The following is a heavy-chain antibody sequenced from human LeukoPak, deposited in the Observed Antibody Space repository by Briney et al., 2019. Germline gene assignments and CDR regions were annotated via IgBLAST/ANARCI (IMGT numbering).Heavy chain of an antibody. J-gene: IGHJ3*02. Sequence: GASVKVSCKASGYTFSGYYMHWVRQAPGQGPEWMGWINPNSGGTNYAQKFQGRVTMTRDTSISTAYMELSRLRSDDTAVYYCARDLPLDAFDIWGQGTMVTVSS. CDR3: ARDLPLDAFDI. CDR2: INPNSGGT. V-gene: IGHV1-2*02. CDR1: GYTFSGYY.